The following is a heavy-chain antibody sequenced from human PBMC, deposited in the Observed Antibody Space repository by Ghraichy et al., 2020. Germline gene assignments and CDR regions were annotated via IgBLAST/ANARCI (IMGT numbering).Heavy chain of an antibody. V-gene: IGHV4-39*01. J-gene: IGHJ4*02. D-gene: IGHD3-10*01. CDR2: IYYIGST. CDR1: GGSISGSYNY. CDR3: ARGSAMVRGVITLFDY. Sequence: SETLSLTCTVSGGSISGSYNYWGWIRQPPGKGLEWIGSIYYIGSTYYNPSLKSRVTISVDTSKNQFSLKLRSVTAADTAVYYCARGSAMVRGVITLFDYWGQGTLVPVSS.